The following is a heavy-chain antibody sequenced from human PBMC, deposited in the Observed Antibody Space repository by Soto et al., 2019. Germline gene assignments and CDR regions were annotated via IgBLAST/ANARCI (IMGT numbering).Heavy chain of an antibody. V-gene: IGHV4-34*01. CDR2: INHSGST. CDR1: GGSFSGYY. Sequence: QVQLQQWGAGLLKPSETLSLTCAVYGGSFSGYYWNWIRQPPGKGLEWIGEINHSGSTNYNPSLKSRGTISLDTSTNQFSLKLSSVTAADTAVYDCASGYGRNFDYWGQGTLVTVSS. D-gene: IGHD3-10*01. CDR3: ASGYGRNFDY. J-gene: IGHJ4*02.